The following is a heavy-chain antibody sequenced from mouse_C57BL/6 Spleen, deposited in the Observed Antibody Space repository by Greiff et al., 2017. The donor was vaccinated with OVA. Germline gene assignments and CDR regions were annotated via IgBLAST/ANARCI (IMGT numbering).Heavy chain of an antibody. CDR2: IYPGSGST. J-gene: IGHJ3*01. Sequence: QVQLQQPGAELVKPGASVKMSCKASGYTFTSYWITWVKQRPGQGLEWIGDIYPGSGSTNYNEKFKSKATLTVDTSSSTAYMQLSSLTSEDSAVYYCARLGYGSSPAWFADWGQGTLVTVSA. V-gene: IGHV1-55*01. D-gene: IGHD1-1*01. CDR1: GYTFTSYW. CDR3: ARLGYGSSPAWFAD.